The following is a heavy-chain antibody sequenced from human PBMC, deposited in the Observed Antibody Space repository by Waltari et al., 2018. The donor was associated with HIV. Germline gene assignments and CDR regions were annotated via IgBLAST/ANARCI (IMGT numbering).Heavy chain of an antibody. Sequence: EVKLVESGGGVVRPGGSLSFSCAASGFTFEVYGLCGVRQAPGKGLEWVSGINWNGGSTGYADSVKGRFTISRDNAKNSLYLQMNSLRAEDTALYYCARDRNEHFDYWGQGTLVTVSS. CDR2: INWNGGST. J-gene: IGHJ4*02. CDR1: GFTFEVYG. CDR3: ARDRNEHFDY. V-gene: IGHV3-20*04. D-gene: IGHD1-1*01.